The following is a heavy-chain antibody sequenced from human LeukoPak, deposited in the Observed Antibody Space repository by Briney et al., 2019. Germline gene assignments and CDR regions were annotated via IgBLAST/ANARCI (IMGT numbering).Heavy chain of an antibody. CDR3: ASWDFWSGYSSDY. Sequence: GGSLRLSCAASGFTFSSYSMNWVRQAPGKGLEWVSSISSSSSYIYYADSVKGRFTISRDNAKNSLYLQMNSLRAEDTAVYYCASWDFWSGYSSDYWGQGTLVTVSS. D-gene: IGHD3-3*01. CDR2: ISSSSSYI. V-gene: IGHV3-21*01. J-gene: IGHJ4*02. CDR1: GFTFSSYS.